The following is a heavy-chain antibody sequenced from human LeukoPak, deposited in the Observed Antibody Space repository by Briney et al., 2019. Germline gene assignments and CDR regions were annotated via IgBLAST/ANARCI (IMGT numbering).Heavy chain of an antibody. CDR2: VSPRSSTI. CDR3: AREHTPYGSGCAAAY. V-gene: IGHV3-48*01. CDR1: GFPFSSYG. J-gene: IGHJ4*02. Sequence: PGGSLGLSCAASGFPFSSYGMNWVRQAPGGGLEWVSYVSPRSSTIYHADSVEGRFTISRDNAKNSLYLQMNSLRAEDTAVYYCAREHTPYGSGCAAAYWGQGTLVTVSS. D-gene: IGHD6-19*01.